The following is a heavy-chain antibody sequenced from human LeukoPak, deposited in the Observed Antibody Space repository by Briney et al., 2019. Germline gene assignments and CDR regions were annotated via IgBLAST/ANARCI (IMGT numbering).Heavy chain of an antibody. CDR2: IYPGDSDT. CDR3: ARLAGQGVAYFDY. V-gene: IGHV5-51*01. D-gene: IGHD2-15*01. CDR1: GYSFTSYL. J-gene: IGHJ4*02. Sequence: GESLKISCKGSGYSFTSYLIGCVRQLRGKGLGGMGIIYPGDSDTRYTPSFQGQVTISADKSISTAYLQWSSLKASDTAMYYCARLAGQGVAYFDYWGQGTLVTVSS.